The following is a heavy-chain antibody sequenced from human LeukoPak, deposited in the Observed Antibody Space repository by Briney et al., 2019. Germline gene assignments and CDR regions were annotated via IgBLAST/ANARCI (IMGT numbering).Heavy chain of an antibody. CDR2: IYHSGST. V-gene: IGHV4-38-2*02. Sequence: PSETLSLTCTVSGYSISSGYYWGWIRQPPGKGLEWIGSIYHSGSTYYNPSLKSRVTISVDTSKNQFSLKLTSVTAADTAVYYCASPAMAFIDQGRYNYYYYMDVWGKGTTVTVSS. CDR1: GYSISSGYY. CDR3: ASPAMAFIDQGRYNYYYYMDV. D-gene: IGHD5-18*01. J-gene: IGHJ6*03.